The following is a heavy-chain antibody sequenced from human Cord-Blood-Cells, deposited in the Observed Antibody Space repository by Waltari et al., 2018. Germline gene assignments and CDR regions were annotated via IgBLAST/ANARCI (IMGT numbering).Heavy chain of an antibody. D-gene: IGHD6-6*01. CDR1: GFTFSSSA. V-gene: IGHV3-23*01. J-gene: IGHJ4*02. CDR3: AKVKRQLVHY. Sequence: EVQLLESGGGLVQPGGSLRLSCAASGFTFSSSAIIWVRQASGKGLGWVSAISGSGGSTYYADSVKGRFTISRDNSKNTLYLQMNSLRAEDTAVDYCAKVKRQLVHYWGQGTLVTVSS. CDR2: ISGSGGST.